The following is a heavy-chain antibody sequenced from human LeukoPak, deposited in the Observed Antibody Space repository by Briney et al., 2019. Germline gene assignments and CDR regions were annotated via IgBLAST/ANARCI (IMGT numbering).Heavy chain of an antibody. Sequence: GGSLRLSCAASGFTFSSYAMSWVRQAPGKGLEWVSAISGSGGSTYYAESVRGRFTISRDNSKNSLYLQMNSLRAEDTAVYYCARESGSPMYNWFDPWGQGTLVTVSS. CDR1: GFTFSSYA. D-gene: IGHD1-26*01. V-gene: IGHV3-23*01. CDR2: ISGSGGST. J-gene: IGHJ5*02. CDR3: ARESGSPMYNWFDP.